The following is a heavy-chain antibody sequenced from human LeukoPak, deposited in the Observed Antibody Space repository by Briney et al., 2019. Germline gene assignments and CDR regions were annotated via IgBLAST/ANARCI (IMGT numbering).Heavy chain of an antibody. Sequence: ASVKVSCKASGYSLTSYGINWVRQAPGQGLEWMGWISAYNGNTDYAQKVQGRVTMTTDTSTGTAYMELRSLRSDDTAMYYCARSAVGSDYDILTADYDYWGQGTLVTVSS. D-gene: IGHD3-9*01. CDR2: ISAYNGNT. J-gene: IGHJ4*02. V-gene: IGHV1-18*01. CDR1: GYSLTSYG. CDR3: ARSAVGSDYDILTADYDY.